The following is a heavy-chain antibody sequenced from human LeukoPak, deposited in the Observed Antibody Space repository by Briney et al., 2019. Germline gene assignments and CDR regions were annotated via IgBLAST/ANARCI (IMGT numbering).Heavy chain of an antibody. Sequence: SETLSLTCAVYGGSFSGYYWSWIRQPPGKGLEWIREINHSGSTNYNPSLKSRVTISVDTSKNQFSLKLSSVTAADTAVYYCARGAPDYGDYTSFDYWGQGTLVTVSS. D-gene: IGHD4-17*01. V-gene: IGHV4-34*01. CDR2: INHSGST. CDR3: ARGAPDYGDYTSFDY. CDR1: GGSFSGYY. J-gene: IGHJ4*02.